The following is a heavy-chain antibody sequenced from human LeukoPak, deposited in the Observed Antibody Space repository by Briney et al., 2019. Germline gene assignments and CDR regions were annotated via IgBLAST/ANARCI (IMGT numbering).Heavy chain of an antibody. J-gene: IGHJ5*02. CDR3: ARESPNKEWELPVGNWFDP. CDR1: GGTFSSYA. D-gene: IGHD1-26*01. CDR2: IIPILGIA. Sequence: ASVKVSCKASGGTFSSYAISWVRQAPGQGLEWMGRIIPILGIANYAQKFQGRVTITADKSTSTAYMELSSLRSEDTAVYYCARESPNKEWELPVGNWFDPWGQGTLVTVSS. V-gene: IGHV1-69*04.